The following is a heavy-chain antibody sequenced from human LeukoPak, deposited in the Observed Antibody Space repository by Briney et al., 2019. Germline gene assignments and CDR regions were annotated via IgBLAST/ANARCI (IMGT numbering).Heavy chain of an antibody. J-gene: IGHJ5*02. Sequence: ASVKVSCKASGYTFTSYYMHWVRQAPGQGLEWMGIINPSGGSTSYAQKFQGGVTMTRDTSTSTVYMELSSLRSEDTAVYYCARDAYCGGDCSGWFDPWGQGTLVTVSS. CDR3: ARDAYCGGDCSGWFDP. CDR1: GYTFTSYY. D-gene: IGHD2-21*02. CDR2: INPSGGST. V-gene: IGHV1-46*01.